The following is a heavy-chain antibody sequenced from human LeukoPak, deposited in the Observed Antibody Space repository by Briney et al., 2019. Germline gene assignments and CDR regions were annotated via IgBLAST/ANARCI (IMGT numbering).Heavy chain of an antibody. CDR2: ISGSGGST. J-gene: IGHJ4*02. CDR1: GFTFSSYA. Sequence: GGSLRLSCSASGFTFSSYAMRWVRQAPGKGLEWVSAISGSGGSTYYADSVKGRFTISRDNSKNTLYLQMNSLRAEDTAVYYCAKDQDVLRYFDWLPYFDYWGQGTLVTVSS. D-gene: IGHD3-9*01. V-gene: IGHV3-23*01. CDR3: AKDQDVLRYFDWLPYFDY.